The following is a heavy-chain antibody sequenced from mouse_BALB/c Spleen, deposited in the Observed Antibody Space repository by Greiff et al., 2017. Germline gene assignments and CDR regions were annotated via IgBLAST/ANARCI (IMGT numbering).Heavy chain of an antibody. CDR2: IRNKANGYTT. V-gene: IGHV7-3*02. CDR1: GFTFTDYY. D-gene: IGHD1-1*01. Sequence: EVQGVESGGGLVQPGGSLRLSCATSGFTFTDYYMSWVRQPPGKALEWLGFIRNKANGYTTEYSASVKGRFTISRDNSQSILYLQMNTLRAEDSATYYCARDNYYGDYAMDYWGQGTSVTVSS. CDR3: ARDNYYGDYAMDY. J-gene: IGHJ4*01.